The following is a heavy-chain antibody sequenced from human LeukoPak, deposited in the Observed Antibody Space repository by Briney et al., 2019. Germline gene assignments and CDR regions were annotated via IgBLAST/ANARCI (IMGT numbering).Heavy chain of an antibody. D-gene: IGHD3-22*01. Sequence: ASVKVSCKASVGTFSSYAISWVRQAPGQGLEWMGRIIPILGVTNYAQKFQGRVTITADKSTSTAYMDLSSLRSEDTAVYYCARDDSHLYFDNPSWFFGLWGRGTLVTVSS. V-gene: IGHV1-69*04. J-gene: IGHJ2*01. CDR1: VGTFSSYA. CDR3: ARDDSHLYFDNPSWFFGL. CDR2: IIPILGVT.